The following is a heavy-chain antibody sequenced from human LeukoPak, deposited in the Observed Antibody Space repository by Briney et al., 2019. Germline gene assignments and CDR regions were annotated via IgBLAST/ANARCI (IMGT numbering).Heavy chain of an antibody. CDR2: IYYSGST. CDR1: GGSISSYY. V-gene: IGHV4-59*01. J-gene: IGHJ5*02. Sequence: SETLSLTCTVSGGSISSYYWSWIRQPPGKGLEWIGYIYYSGSTNYNPSLKSRVTISVDTSKNQISLKLSSVTAADTAVYYCARSAGAGKPHNWFDPWGQGTLVTVSS. CDR3: ARSAGAGKPHNWFDP. D-gene: IGHD6-19*01.